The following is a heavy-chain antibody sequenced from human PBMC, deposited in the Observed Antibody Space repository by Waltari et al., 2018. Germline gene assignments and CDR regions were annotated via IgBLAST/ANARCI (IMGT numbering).Heavy chain of an antibody. CDR2: IYYSGRT. J-gene: IGHJ5*02. CDR1: GGPISRSSYY. D-gene: IGHD5-12*01. Sequence: QLQLQESGPGLVKPSETLSLTCTVSGGPISRSSYYWGWIRQSPGKGLEWIGSIYYSGRTYYNPTLKSRVTISGDTSKNQFSLKLSSVTAADTAVYYCARHWKKSGYRFDPWGQGTLVTVSS. CDR3: ARHWKKSGYRFDP. V-gene: IGHV4-39*01.